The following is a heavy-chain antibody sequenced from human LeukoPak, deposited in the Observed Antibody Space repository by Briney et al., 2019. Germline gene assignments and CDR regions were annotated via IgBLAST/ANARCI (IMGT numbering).Heavy chain of an antibody. CDR1: GFTFSSYA. Sequence: GGSLRLSCAASGFTFSSYAMSWVRQAPGKGLEWVSAISGSGGSTYYADSVRGRFTISRDNSKNTVFLQMNSLRAEDTAVYYCAKWGDYDVLTGYYVSDYWGQGTLVTVSS. D-gene: IGHD3-9*01. CDR3: AKWGDYDVLTGYYVSDY. CDR2: ISGSGGST. V-gene: IGHV3-23*01. J-gene: IGHJ4*02.